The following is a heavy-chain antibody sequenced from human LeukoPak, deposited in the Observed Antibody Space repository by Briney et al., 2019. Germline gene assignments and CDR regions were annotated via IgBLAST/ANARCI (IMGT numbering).Heavy chain of an antibody. Sequence: SGGSLRLSCTASGFTFSSYSMNWVRQAPGKGLEWVSSISRSSTYIYYADSVKGRFTISRDNAKNSLYLQMNSLRAEDTAVYYCARRAGAYSHPYDYWGQGTLVTVSS. D-gene: IGHD4/OR15-4a*01. CDR2: ISRSSTYI. J-gene: IGHJ4*02. CDR1: GFTFSSYS. CDR3: ARRAGAYSHPYDY. V-gene: IGHV3-21*04.